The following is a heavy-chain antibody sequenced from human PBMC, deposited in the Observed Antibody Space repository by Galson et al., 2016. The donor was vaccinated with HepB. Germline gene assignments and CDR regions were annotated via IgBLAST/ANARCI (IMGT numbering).Heavy chain of an antibody. CDR1: GFNFNDAW. D-gene: IGHD1-20*01. J-gene: IGHJ4*02. Sequence: SLRLSCATSGFNFNDAWLSWVRQGPVKGLEWVGRIKSKSSGGTADYGAPVKGRFTISRDDSKKTLYLQMNSLETEDTGTYYCTTGVTGGEASWGQGTPVTVSS. CDR3: TTGVTGGEAS. CDR2: IKSKSSGGTA. V-gene: IGHV3-15*01.